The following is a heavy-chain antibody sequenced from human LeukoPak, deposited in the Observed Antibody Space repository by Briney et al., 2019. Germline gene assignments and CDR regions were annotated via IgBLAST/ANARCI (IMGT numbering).Heavy chain of an antibody. CDR3: GEAQGGGSWYPNLYYYYYMDV. CDR2: ISSSGSTI. Sequence: GGSLRLSCAASGFTFSDYYMSWIRQAPGKGLEWVSYISSSGSTIYYADSVKGRFTISRDNAKNSLYLQMNSLRAEDTAVYYRGEAQGGGSWYPNLYYYYYMDVWGKGTTVTISS. D-gene: IGHD6-13*01. J-gene: IGHJ6*03. V-gene: IGHV3-11*01. CDR1: GFTFSDYY.